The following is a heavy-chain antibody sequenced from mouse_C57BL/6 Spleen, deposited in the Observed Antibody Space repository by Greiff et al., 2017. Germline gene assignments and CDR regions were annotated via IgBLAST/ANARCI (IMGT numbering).Heavy chain of an antibody. CDR1: GYTFTSYW. CDR3: ERKGDYDVNFDY. V-gene: IGHV1-69*01. CDR2: IDPSDRYT. D-gene: IGHD2-4*01. Sequence: QVQLQQPGAELVMPGASVSLSCKASGYTFTSYWMHWVKQRPGQGLEWIGEIDPSDRYTNYNQKFTGKSTLTVDTSSSTAYMKLSSLTSEDSAVYYCERKGDYDVNFDYWGQGTTLTVSS. J-gene: IGHJ2*01.